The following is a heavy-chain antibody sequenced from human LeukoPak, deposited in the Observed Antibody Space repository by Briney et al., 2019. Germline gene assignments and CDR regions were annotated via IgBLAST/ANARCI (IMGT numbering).Heavy chain of an antibody. D-gene: IGHD3-10*01. J-gene: IGHJ4*02. V-gene: IGHV1-2*02. CDR2: INPNSGGT. Sequence: ASVKVSCKASGYTFTGYYMHWVRQAPGQGLEWMGWINPNSGGTNYAQKFQGRVTMTRDTSISTAYMELSRLRSDDTAVYYCARAWGGLPPFDYWGQGTLVTVPS. CDR1: GYTFTGYY. CDR3: ARAWGGLPPFDY.